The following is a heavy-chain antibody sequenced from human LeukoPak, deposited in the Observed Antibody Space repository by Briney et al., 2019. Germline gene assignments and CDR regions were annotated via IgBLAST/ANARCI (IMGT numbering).Heavy chain of an antibody. J-gene: IGHJ6*04. CDR1: GGTFSSYA. CDR2: IIPIFGTA. D-gene: IGHD3-3*01. V-gene: IGHV1-69*13. Sequence: SVKVSCKASGGTFSSYAISWVRQAPGQGLEWMGGIIPIFGTANYAQKFQGRVTITADESTSTAYMELSSLRSDDTAVYYCARVPGRELKVGSGYYNDYYYYYGRDVGGKGTTVTVPS. CDR3: ARVPGRELKVGSGYYNDYYYYYGRDV.